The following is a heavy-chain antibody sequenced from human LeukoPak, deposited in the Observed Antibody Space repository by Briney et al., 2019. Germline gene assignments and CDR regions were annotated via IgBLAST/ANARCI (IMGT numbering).Heavy chain of an antibody. Sequence: PSETLSLTCTVSGGSISSYYWSWIRQPPGKGLEWIGYIYHSGSTTYNPSLKSRVTISLDTSKNQISLNLTSVTAADTAVYYCARETDPLLQIFDYWGQGILVTVSS. CDR2: IYHSGST. V-gene: IGHV4-59*01. J-gene: IGHJ4*02. D-gene: IGHD1-26*01. CDR1: GGSISSYY. CDR3: ARETDPLLQIFDY.